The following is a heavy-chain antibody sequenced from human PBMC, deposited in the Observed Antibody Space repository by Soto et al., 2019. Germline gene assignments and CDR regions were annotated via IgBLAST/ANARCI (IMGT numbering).Heavy chain of an antibody. V-gene: IGHV3-30*18. J-gene: IGHJ4*02. Sequence: ESGGGVVQPGRSLRLSCAASGFTFSSYGMHWVRQAPGKGLEWVAVISYDGSNKYYADSVKGRFTISRDNSKNTLYLQMNSLRAEDTAVYYCAKRGYSYGYYFDYWGQGTLVTVSS. CDR1: GFTFSSYG. CDR3: AKRGYSYGYYFDY. CDR2: ISYDGSNK. D-gene: IGHD5-18*01.